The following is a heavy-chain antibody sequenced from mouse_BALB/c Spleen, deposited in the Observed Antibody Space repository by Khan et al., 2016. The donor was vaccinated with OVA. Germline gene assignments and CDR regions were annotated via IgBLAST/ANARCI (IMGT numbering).Heavy chain of an antibody. CDR2: ISPGGGDT. J-gene: IGHJ3*01. Sequence: QVQLQQSGAGLARPGASVSLSCKASGYTFTGDYKKRVMQRTGQGLEGRGEISPGGGDTYYNEKLKGKTTLTADKSSSTAYMQLSSLTAEASAVYFCARRNYFGYTCAYWGQGTLVTGSA. V-gene: IGHV1-77*01. D-gene: IGHD1-2*01. CDR3: ARRNYFGYTCAY. CDR1: GYTFTGDY.